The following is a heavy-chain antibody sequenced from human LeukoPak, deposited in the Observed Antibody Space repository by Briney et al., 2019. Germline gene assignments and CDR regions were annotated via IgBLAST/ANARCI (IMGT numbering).Heavy chain of an antibody. V-gene: IGHV1-69*13. CDR3: ARSGYSYGSNYYYYMDV. J-gene: IGHJ6*03. D-gene: IGHD5-18*01. CDR1: GGTFSSYA. Sequence: ASVKVSCKASGGTFSSYAISWVRQAPGQGLEWMGGIIPIFGTPNYAQKFQGRVLITADESTSTAYMELNSLRSEDTAVYYCARSGYSYGSNYYYYMDVWGKGTTVTVSS. CDR2: IIPIFGTP.